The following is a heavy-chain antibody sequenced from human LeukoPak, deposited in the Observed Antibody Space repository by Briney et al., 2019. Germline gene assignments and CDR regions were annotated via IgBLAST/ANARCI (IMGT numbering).Heavy chain of an antibody. D-gene: IGHD2-2*01. Sequence: PGGSLRLSCAGTGFAFGVYAMSWVRQAPGKGLEWVSGISNSGGSTYYAESVKGRFTVSRDNSKNTLYVHMNSLRAEDTAVYYCAKDGKRDCSSAACSSPRWGQGTLVTVSS. J-gene: IGHJ4*02. CDR3: AKDGKRDCSSAACSSPR. CDR1: GFAFGVYA. CDR2: ISNSGGST. V-gene: IGHV3-23*01.